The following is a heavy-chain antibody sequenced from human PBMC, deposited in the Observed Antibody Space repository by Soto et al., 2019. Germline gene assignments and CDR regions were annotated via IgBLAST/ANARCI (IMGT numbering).Heavy chain of an antibody. CDR3: ARGTDTAELFYFDN. V-gene: IGHV4-30-2*01. CDR1: GGSISSGGYC. D-gene: IGHD2-2*01. Sequence: QLQLQESGSGLVKPSQTLSLTCAVSGGSISSGGYCWSWIRQPPGKGLEWIGYIDEYGATSYSPSLKSRVTMLIDSSKHQFSLKLNSVTAADTAVYYCARGTDTAELFYFDNWGQGTLVTVSS. J-gene: IGHJ4*02. CDR2: IDEYGAT.